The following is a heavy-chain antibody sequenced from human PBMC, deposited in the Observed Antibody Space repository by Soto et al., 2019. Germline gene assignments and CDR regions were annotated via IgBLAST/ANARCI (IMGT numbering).Heavy chain of an antibody. Sequence: EVQLLESGGGLVQPGGSLRLSCAASGFTFSTYAMSWVRQAPGKGLEWVSAISGTGGSTYYADSVKGRFTISRDNSKNTLYLQMNSLRAEDTAVYYCAKNWDTTSSSSSHWGQGNLVTVSS. V-gene: IGHV3-23*01. D-gene: IGHD6-6*01. CDR3: AKNWDTTSSSSSH. CDR2: ISGTGGST. J-gene: IGHJ4*02. CDR1: GFTFSTYA.